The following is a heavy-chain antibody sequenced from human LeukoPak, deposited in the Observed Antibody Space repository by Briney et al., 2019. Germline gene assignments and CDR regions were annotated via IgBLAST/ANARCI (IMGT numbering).Heavy chain of an antibody. CDR2: ISAYNGNT. CDR3: AREREPLYCSSTSCYNWFDP. J-gene: IGHJ5*02. Sequence: ALVKVSCKASGYTFTSYGISWVRQAPGQGLEWMGWISAYNGNTNYAQKLQGRVTMTTDTSTSTAYMELRSLRSDDTAVYYCAREREPLYCSSTSCYNWFDPWGQGTLVTVSS. V-gene: IGHV1-18*01. D-gene: IGHD2-2*01. CDR1: GYTFTSYG.